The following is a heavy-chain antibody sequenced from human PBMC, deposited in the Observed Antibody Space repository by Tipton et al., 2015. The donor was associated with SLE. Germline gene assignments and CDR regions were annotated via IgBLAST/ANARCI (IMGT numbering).Heavy chain of an antibody. Sequence: TLSLTCAVSGYSISSGYYWGWIRQPPGKGLEWIGSIYYSGSTYYNPSLKSRVTISVDTSKNQFSLKLSSVTAADTAVYYCARDTRYCGGDCYSKDAFDIWGQGTMVTVSS. CDR3: ARDTRYCGGDCYSKDAFDI. CDR2: IYYSGST. CDR1: GYSISSGYY. D-gene: IGHD2-21*02. V-gene: IGHV4-38-2*02. J-gene: IGHJ3*02.